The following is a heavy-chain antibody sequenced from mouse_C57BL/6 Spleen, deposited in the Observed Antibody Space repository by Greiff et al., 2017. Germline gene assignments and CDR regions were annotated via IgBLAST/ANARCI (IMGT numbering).Heavy chain of an antibody. V-gene: IGHV1-80*01. Sequence: QVQLQQSGAELVKPGASVKISCKASGYAFSSYWMNWVKQRPGKGLEWIGQIYPGDGDTNYNGKFKGNATLTADKSSSTAYMQLSSLTSEDSAVYFCARDRLRGNFDVWGTGTTVTVSS. CDR3: ARDRLRGNFDV. CDR2: IYPGDGDT. J-gene: IGHJ1*03. D-gene: IGHD2-4*01. CDR1: GYAFSSYW.